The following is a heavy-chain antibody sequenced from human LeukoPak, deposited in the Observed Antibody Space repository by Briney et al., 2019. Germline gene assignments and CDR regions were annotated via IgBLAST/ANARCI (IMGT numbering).Heavy chain of an antibody. V-gene: IGHV1-2*02. CDR2: INPNSGGT. J-gene: IGHJ4*02. Sequence: ASVKVSCKASGYTFTGYYMHWVRQAPGQGLEWMGWINPNSGGTNYAQKFQGRVTMTRDTSISTAYMEVSGLRSDDTAVYYCARGMYSGSYYPYFDYWGQGTLATVSS. CDR1: GYTFTGYY. D-gene: IGHD1-26*01. CDR3: ARGMYSGSYYPYFDY.